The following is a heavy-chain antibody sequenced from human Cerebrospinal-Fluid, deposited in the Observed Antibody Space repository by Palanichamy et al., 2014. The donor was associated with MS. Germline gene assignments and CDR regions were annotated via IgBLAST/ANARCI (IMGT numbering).Heavy chain of an antibody. J-gene: IGHJ4*02. Sequence: QVQLQESGPGLVKPSQTLSLTCTVSGGSFSSGDYYWTWLRQPPGKGLEWIGNIFYSGTTRYNPSLESRTIISADRSRNQFSLKVGSMTAADTAVYYCARDANYGDLGESYLDYVGRGTLVTVSS. CDR1: GGSFSSGDYY. CDR2: IFYSGTT. V-gene: IGHV4-30-4*01. CDR3: ARDANYGDLGESYLDY. D-gene: IGHD4-17*01.